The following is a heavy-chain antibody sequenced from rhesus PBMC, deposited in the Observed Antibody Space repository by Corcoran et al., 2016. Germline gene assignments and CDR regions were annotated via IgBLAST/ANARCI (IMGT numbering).Heavy chain of an antibody. CDR3: ARGDSGTWIPFDY. J-gene: IGHJ4*01. V-gene: IGHV4-160*01. CDR1: GYSISSNY. CDR2: IYGSSGST. Sequence: QVQLQESGPGLVKPSETLSLTCAVSGYSISSNYWSWIRQPPGKGLEWIGYIYGSSGSTYYNPSLKNRVTISTDTSKNQFTLKLSCVTAADTAVYYCARGDSGTWIPFDYWGQGVLVTVSS. D-gene: IGHD6-25*01.